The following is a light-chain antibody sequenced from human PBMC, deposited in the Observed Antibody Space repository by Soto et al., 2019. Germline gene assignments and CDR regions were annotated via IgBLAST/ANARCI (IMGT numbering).Light chain of an antibody. CDR3: SSYASSSPYV. CDR1: SSDVGGYNY. Sequence: QSALTQPASVSGSDGQSITISCTGTSSDVGGYNYVSWYQQRPGKAPKLIIYEVSNRPSGVSNRFSGSKSGNTASLTISGLQGDDEADYYCSSYASSSPYVFGTGTKLPVL. V-gene: IGLV2-14*01. CDR2: EVS. J-gene: IGLJ1*01.